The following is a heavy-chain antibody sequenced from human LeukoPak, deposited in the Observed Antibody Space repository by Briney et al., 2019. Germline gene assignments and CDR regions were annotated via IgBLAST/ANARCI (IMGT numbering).Heavy chain of an antibody. J-gene: IGHJ5*02. CDR3: ARKEARNRMWFDP. CDR2: IYYSGST. V-gene: IGHV4-61*01. Sequence: SETLSLTCTVSGGSLSSGSYYWSWIRQPQGKGLEWIGYIYYSGSTNYNPSLKSRVTISVDTSKNQFSLKLSSVTAADTAVYYCARKEARNRMWFDPWGQGTLVTVSS. D-gene: IGHD1-14*01. CDR1: GGSLSSGSYY.